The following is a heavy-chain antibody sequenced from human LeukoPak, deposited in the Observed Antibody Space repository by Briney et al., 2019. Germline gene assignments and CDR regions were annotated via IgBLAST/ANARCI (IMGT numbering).Heavy chain of an antibody. CDR3: AKVGDYYGSGKYSNFDY. Sequence: GGSLRLSCAASGFTFSSYAMTWVRQAPGKGLEWVSAISGSGSTTYYADSVKGRFTISRDNSKNTLYLQMSSLRAEDMAVYYCAKVGDYYGSGKYSNFDYWGQGTLVTVSS. CDR1: GFTFSSYA. V-gene: IGHV3-23*01. J-gene: IGHJ4*02. CDR2: ISGSGSTT. D-gene: IGHD3-10*01.